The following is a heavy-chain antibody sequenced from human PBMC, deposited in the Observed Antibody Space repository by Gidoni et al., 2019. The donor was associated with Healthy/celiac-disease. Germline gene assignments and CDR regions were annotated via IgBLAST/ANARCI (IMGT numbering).Heavy chain of an antibody. CDR2: IYSGGST. V-gene: IGHV3-66*01. CDR3: AREGGHYDSSGYPQEDY. CDR1: GFTVSSNY. Sequence: EVQLVESGGGLVQPGGSLRLSCAASGFTVSSNYLSWVRQAPGKGLEWVSVIYSGGSTYYADSVKGRFTISRDNSKNTLYLQMNSLRAEDTAVYYCAREGGHYDSSGYPQEDYWGQGTLVTVSS. D-gene: IGHD3-22*01. J-gene: IGHJ4*02.